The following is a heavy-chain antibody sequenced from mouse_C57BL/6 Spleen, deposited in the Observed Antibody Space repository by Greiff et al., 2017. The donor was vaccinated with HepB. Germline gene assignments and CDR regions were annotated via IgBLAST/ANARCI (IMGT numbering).Heavy chain of an antibody. V-gene: IGHV5-16*01. CDR2: INYDGSST. CDR1: GFTFSDYY. Sequence: EVKLMESEGGLVQPGSSMKLSCTASGFTFSDYYMAWVRQVPEKGLEWVANINYDGSSTYYLDSLKSRFIISRDNAKNILYLQMSSLKSEDTATYYCARGGFYYGAMDYWGQGTSVTVSS. J-gene: IGHJ4*01. CDR3: ARGGFYYGAMDY. D-gene: IGHD1-1*01.